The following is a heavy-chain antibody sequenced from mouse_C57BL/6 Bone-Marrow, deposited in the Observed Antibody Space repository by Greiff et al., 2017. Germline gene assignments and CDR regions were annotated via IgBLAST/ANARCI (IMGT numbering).Heavy chain of an antibody. Sequence: EVKLQQSGPELVKPGASVKISCKASGYSFTDYNMNWVKQSNGKSLEWIGVINPNYGTTSYNQKFKGKATLTVDQSSSTAYMQLNSLTSEDSAVYYCARGYYGNYHYAMDYWGQGTSVTVSS. CDR1: GYSFTDYN. D-gene: IGHD2-1*01. CDR3: ARGYYGNYHYAMDY. V-gene: IGHV1-39*01. J-gene: IGHJ4*01. CDR2: INPNYGTT.